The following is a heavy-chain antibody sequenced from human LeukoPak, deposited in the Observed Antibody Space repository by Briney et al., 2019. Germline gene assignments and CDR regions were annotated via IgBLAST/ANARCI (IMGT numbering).Heavy chain of an antibody. CDR1: GYTFTNYG. Sequence: WASVKVSCKASGYTFTNYGISWVRQAPGQGLDWMGWISAYNGNKVYAQELQGRVTMTADTSTSTSYMELRSLRSDDTAVYYCARGSSSWPYYFDYWGQGTLVTVSS. CDR3: ARGSSSWPYYFDY. V-gene: IGHV1-18*01. J-gene: IGHJ4*02. D-gene: IGHD6-13*01. CDR2: ISAYNGNK.